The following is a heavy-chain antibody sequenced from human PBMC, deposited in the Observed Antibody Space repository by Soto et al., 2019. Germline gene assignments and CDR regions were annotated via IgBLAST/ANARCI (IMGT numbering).Heavy chain of an antibody. V-gene: IGHV3-30*18. Sequence: GGSLRLSSAASGFTFSSYGVHWVRQAPGKGLEWVASVSYDGSNKHYADSVEGRFTISRDNSRNTLDLQMNSLRAEDTAVYYCAKDTYYYDRSGYYTYDHWGQGT. D-gene: IGHD3-22*01. CDR1: GFTFSSYG. CDR2: VSYDGSNK. J-gene: IGHJ4*02. CDR3: AKDTYYYDRSGYYTYDH.